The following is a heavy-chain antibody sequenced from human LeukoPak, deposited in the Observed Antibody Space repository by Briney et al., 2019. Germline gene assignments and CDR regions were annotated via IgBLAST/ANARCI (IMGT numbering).Heavy chain of an antibody. V-gene: IGHV1-69*02. J-gene: IGHJ4*02. CDR3: ARVGYYDFWSGHPFDY. CDR2: IIPILGIA. D-gene: IGHD3-3*01. Sequence: SVKVSCKASGGTFSSYTISWVRQAPGQGPEWMGRIIPILGIANYAQKIQGSVTLTSEKSTSSAYMELSSLRSEDTAVYYCARVGYYDFWSGHPFDYWGQGTLVTVSS. CDR1: GGTFSSYT.